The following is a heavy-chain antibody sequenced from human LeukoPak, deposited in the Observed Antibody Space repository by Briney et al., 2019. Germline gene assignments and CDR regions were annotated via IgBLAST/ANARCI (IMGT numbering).Heavy chain of an antibody. CDR3: ALGLRHDSSGYYQNNWFDP. V-gene: IGHV4-39*07. CDR1: GGSISSSSYY. CDR2: IYYSGST. J-gene: IGHJ5*02. D-gene: IGHD3-22*01. Sequence: SETLSLTCTVSGGSISSSSYYWGWIRQPPGKGLEWIGSIYYSGSTYYNPSLKSRVTISVDTSKNQFSPKLSSVTAADTAVYYCALGLRHDSSGYYQNNWFDPWGQGTLVTVSS.